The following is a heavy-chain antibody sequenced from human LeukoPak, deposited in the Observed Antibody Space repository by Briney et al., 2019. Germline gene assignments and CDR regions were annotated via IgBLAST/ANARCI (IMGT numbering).Heavy chain of an antibody. V-gene: IGHV3-21*01. D-gene: IGHD3-10*01. CDR1: GFTFSSYS. CDR2: ISSSSSYI. CDR3: ARFWTSETRRGSVDY. Sequence: GGSLRLSCAASGFTFSSYSMTWVRQAPGRGLEWVSSISSSSSYIYYADSVKGRFTISRDNAKNSLYLQMNSLRAEDTAVYYCARFWTSETRRGSVDYWGQGTLVTVSS. J-gene: IGHJ4*02.